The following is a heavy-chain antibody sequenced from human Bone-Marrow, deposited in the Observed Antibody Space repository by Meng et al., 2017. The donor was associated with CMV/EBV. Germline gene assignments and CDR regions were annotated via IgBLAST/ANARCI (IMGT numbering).Heavy chain of an antibody. CDR3: ARDLCSSTSCYTIYFDY. CDR1: FTCSDYY. Sequence: FTCSDYYMSWIRQAPGKGLEWVSYISSSGSTIYYADSVKGRFTISRDNAKNSLYLQMNSLRAEDTAVYYCARDLCSSTSCYTIYFDYWGQGTLVTVSS. V-gene: IGHV3-11*01. J-gene: IGHJ4*02. CDR2: ISSSGSTI. D-gene: IGHD2-2*02.